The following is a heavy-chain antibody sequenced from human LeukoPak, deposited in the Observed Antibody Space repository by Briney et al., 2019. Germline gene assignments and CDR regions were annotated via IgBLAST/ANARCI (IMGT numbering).Heavy chain of an antibody. Sequence: ASVKVSCKASGYTFTDYYIHWVRQAPGQGFEWMGWITHLTGVRKFAQRFKGRFTLTSDTSMTTVYLELNNLTPEDTAAYFCVSWAGGNSDVASFDYWGQGTLVTVSS. D-gene: IGHD2-21*01. CDR1: GYTFTDYY. CDR3: VSWAGGNSDVASFDY. CDR2: ITHLTGVR. J-gene: IGHJ4*02. V-gene: IGHV1-2*02.